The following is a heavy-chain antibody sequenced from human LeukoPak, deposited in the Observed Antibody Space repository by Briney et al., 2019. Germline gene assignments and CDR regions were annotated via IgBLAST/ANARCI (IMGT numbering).Heavy chain of an antibody. D-gene: IGHD3-16*02. CDR2: IYSGGST. Sequence: PGGSLRLSCAASGFTVSSNYMSWVRRAPGKGLEWVSVIYSGGSTYYADSVKGRFTISRDNSKNTLYLQMNSLRAEDTAVYYCATHLYYDYVWGSYRYFDYWGQGTLVTVSS. CDR3: ATHLYYDYVWGSYRYFDY. V-gene: IGHV3-66*01. CDR1: GFTVSSNY. J-gene: IGHJ4*02.